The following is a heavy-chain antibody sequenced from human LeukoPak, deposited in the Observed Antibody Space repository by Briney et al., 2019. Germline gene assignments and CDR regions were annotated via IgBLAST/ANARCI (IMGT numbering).Heavy chain of an antibody. V-gene: IGHV3-21*01. D-gene: IGHD3-10*01. CDR2: ISSSSRFI. Sequence: GGSLRLSCAASGFTFNSYSMNWFRQAPGKGLEWVSSISSSSRFIYYADSVKGRFTISRDNAKNSLYLQMTSLRAADTAVYYCARQSKSVRGALPFDYWGQGTLVTVSS. CDR3: ARQSKSVRGALPFDY. CDR1: GFTFNSYS. J-gene: IGHJ4*02.